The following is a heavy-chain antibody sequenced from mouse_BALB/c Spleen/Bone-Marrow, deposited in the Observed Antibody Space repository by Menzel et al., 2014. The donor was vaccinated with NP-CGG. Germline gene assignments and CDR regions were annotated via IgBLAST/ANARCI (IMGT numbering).Heavy chain of an antibody. Sequence: VQLQQPGAELVKPGASVKLSCTASGFNVKDTYMQWVKQRPEQGLEWIGRIDPANGNTQYDPTFQGKATITTDTSSNTAYLQLSSLTSEDTAVYYCTREGHYYGSGALDYWGQGTSVTVSS. D-gene: IGHD1-2*01. CDR3: TREGHYYGSGALDY. V-gene: IGHV14-3*02. CDR1: GFNVKDTY. J-gene: IGHJ4*01. CDR2: IDPANGNT.